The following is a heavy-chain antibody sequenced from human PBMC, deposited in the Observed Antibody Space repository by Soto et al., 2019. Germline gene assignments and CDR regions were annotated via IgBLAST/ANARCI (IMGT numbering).Heavy chain of an antibody. CDR1: GFTFSSYS. CDR2: ISSSSSTI. CDR3: ARDIGCSGGRCYYYGMDV. Sequence: EVQLVESGGGLVQPGGSLRLSCAASGFTFSSYSMNWVRQAPGKGLEWVSYISSSSSTIYYADSVKGRFTISRDNAKNALYLQRNSLRDEDTAVYYCARDIGCSGGRCYYYGMDVWGQGTTVTVS. D-gene: IGHD2-15*01. J-gene: IGHJ6*02. V-gene: IGHV3-48*02.